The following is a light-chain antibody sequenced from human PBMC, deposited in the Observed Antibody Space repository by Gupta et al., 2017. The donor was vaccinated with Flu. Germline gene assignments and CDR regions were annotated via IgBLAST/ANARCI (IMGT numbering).Light chain of an antibody. V-gene: IGKV3D-15*01. Sequence: ATLSVSPGERATLSCRASQSVRSNLAWYQQKPGQAPRLLIYGASTRATGIPARFSGSGSGTEFTLTISSRQSEDFAVYYCQQYKNWPPYTFGQGTKLEIK. J-gene: IGKJ2*01. CDR1: QSVRSN. CDR3: QQYKNWPPYT. CDR2: GAS.